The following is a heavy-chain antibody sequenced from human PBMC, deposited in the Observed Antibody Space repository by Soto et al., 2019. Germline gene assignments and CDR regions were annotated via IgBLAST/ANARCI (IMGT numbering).Heavy chain of an antibody. D-gene: IGHD3-16*01. V-gene: IGHV3-33*01. CDR1: GFTFGSHG. CDR2: IWYDGSDK. Sequence: GGSLRLSCAASGFTFGSHGMHWVRQAPGKGLEWVAVIWYDGSDKYYADSVKGRFTISRDNSKNTLYLQINSLRAEDTAVYYCERWGNCKVADYWGQGTLVTVSS. J-gene: IGHJ4*02. CDR3: ERWGNCKVADY.